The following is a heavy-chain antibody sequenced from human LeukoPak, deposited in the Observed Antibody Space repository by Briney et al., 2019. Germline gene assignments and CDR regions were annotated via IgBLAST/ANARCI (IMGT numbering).Heavy chain of an antibody. D-gene: IGHD1-26*01. CDR1: GGSFSGYY. J-gene: IGHJ4*02. CDR2: INHSGST. CDR3: ARGRPTIVVGATSYFDY. Sequence: PSETLSLTCAAYGGSFSGYYWSWIRQPPGKGLEWIGEINHSGSTNYNPSLKSRVTISVDTSKNQFSLKLSSVTAADMAVYYCARGRPTIVVGATSYFDYWGQGTLVTVSS. V-gene: IGHV4-34*01.